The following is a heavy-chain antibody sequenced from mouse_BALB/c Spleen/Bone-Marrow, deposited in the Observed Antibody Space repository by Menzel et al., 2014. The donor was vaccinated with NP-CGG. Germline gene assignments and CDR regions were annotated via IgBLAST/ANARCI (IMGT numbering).Heavy chain of an antibody. V-gene: IGHV1-4*01. CDR1: GSTFTNYT. J-gene: IGHJ4*01. D-gene: IGHD1-1*01. CDR3: ARGHYGSSYSAVDY. Sequence: VQLQQSGAELARPGASVQMSCKASGSTFTNYTMHWIKQRPGQGLEWIGYISPSSGYTNYNQKFKVKATLTADKSSSTAYMQLSSLTSEASAVYYCARGHYGSSYSAVDYWGQGTSVTVSS. CDR2: ISPSSGYT.